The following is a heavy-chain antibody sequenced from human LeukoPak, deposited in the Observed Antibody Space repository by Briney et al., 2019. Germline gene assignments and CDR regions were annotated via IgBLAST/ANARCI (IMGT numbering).Heavy chain of an antibody. CDR3: ARVCSNTSCWGAFDI. Sequence: GGSLRLSCAASGFTFSSYSMNWVRQAPGRGLEWVSYINSYSSYIYYADSVKGRFTISRDNAKNSLYLQMNSLRAEDTAVYYCARVCSNTSCWGAFDIWGQGTMVTVSS. CDR2: INSYSSYI. CDR1: GFTFSSYS. V-gene: IGHV3-21*01. J-gene: IGHJ3*02. D-gene: IGHD2-2*01.